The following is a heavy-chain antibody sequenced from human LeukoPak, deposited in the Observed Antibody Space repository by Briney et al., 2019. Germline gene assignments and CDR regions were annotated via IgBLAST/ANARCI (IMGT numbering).Heavy chain of an antibody. V-gene: IGHV1-2*02. CDR3: ARDFTGGNYFNDY. D-gene: IGHD1-26*01. CDR2: INPNSGGT. CDR1: GYTFTGYY. J-gene: IGHJ4*02. Sequence: ASVKVSCKASGYTFTGYYMHWVRQAPGQGLEWIGWINPNSGGTNYAQTLQGRVTMTTDTSTSTAYMELRSLRSDDTAVYYCARDFTGGNYFNDYWGQGTLVTVSS.